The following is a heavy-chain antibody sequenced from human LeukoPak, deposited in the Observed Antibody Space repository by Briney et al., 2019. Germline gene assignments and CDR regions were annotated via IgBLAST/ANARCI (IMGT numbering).Heavy chain of an antibody. CDR1: GGTFSSYA. J-gene: IGHJ4*02. V-gene: IGHV1-2*04. D-gene: IGHD2-8*01. CDR3: ARGLMVYDY. Sequence: ASVKVSCKASGGTFSSYAISWVRQAPGQGLEWMGWINPNSGGTNYAQKFQGWVTMTRDTSISTAYMELSRLRSDDTAVYYCARGLMVYDYWGQGTLVTVSS. CDR2: INPNSGGT.